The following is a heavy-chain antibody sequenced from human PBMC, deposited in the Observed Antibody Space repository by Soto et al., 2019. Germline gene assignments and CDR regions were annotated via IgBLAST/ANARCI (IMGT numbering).Heavy chain of an antibody. CDR3: AGVIGGLYYFDY. D-gene: IGHD3-16*01. CDR2: INAGNGNT. V-gene: IGHV1-3*01. Sequence: ASVKVSCKASGYTFTSYAMHWVRQAPGQRLEWMGWINAGNGNTKYSQKFQGRVTITRDTSASTAYMELSSLRSEDTAVDYCAGVIGGLYYFDYGAQGTLVTVSS. J-gene: IGHJ4*02. CDR1: GYTFTSYA.